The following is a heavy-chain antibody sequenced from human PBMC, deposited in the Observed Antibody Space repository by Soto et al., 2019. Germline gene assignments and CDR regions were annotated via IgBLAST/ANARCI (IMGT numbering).Heavy chain of an antibody. J-gene: IGHJ6*02. CDR3: AKDIANTAMVDYYYGMDV. V-gene: IGHV3-43*01. D-gene: IGHD5-18*01. CDR1: GFTFDDYT. CDR2: ISWDGGST. Sequence: EVQLVESGGVVVQPGGSLRLSCAASGFTFDDYTMHWVRQAPGKGLEWVSLISWDGGSTYYADSVKGQFTISRDNSKNYLYLQMNSLRTEDTALYYCAKDIANTAMVDYYYGMDVWGQGTTVTVSS.